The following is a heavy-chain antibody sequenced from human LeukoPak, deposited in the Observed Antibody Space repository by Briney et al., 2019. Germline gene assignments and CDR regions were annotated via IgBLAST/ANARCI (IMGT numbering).Heavy chain of an antibody. V-gene: IGHV1-46*03. CDR3: ATPRSSIAARRGYYYYYMDV. CDR1: GYTFTSYY. J-gene: IGHJ6*03. Sequence: ASVKVSCKASGYTFTSYYMRWVRQAPGQGLEWMGIINPSGGSTSYAQKFQGRVTMTRDTSTSTVYMELSSLRSEDTAVYYCATPRSSIAARRGYYYYYMDVWGKGTTVTVSS. CDR2: INPSGGST. D-gene: IGHD6-6*01.